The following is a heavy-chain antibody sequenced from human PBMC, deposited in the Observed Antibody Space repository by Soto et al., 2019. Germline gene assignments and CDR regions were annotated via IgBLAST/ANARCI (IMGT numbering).Heavy chain of an antibody. CDR3: AHRTTTVTWWFDP. CDR2: IYWDDDT. J-gene: IGHJ5*02. CDR1: GFSLTTRGVG. D-gene: IGHD4-17*01. V-gene: IGHV2-5*02. Sequence: QITLKESGPTLVKPTQTLTLTCTFSGFSLTTRGVGVGWIRQPPGKPLEWLALIYWDDDTRYSPSLKSRLAITKDTSKNQVVLTMSNIGPADTGTYFCAHRTTTVTWWFDPWGQGTLVTVSS.